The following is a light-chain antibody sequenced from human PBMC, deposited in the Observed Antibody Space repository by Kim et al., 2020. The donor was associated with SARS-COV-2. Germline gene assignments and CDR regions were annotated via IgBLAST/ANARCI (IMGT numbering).Light chain of an antibody. V-gene: IGKV1-5*03. Sequence: ASVRERGTITCRASQSVNSCLAWYQQKSGKAPKLLIYKASSLESGVPSRFSGSGSGTEFTLTSSNLQPDDFATYYCQHYITSPLTFGGGTKVDIK. CDR2: KAS. CDR3: QHYITSPLT. CDR1: QSVNSC. J-gene: IGKJ4*01.